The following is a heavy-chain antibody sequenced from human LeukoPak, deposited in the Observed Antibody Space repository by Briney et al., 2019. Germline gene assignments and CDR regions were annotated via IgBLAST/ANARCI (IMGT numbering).Heavy chain of an antibody. CDR3: ASYIVRARAFDY. D-gene: IGHD1-26*01. J-gene: IGHJ4*02. CDR1: GYTLTDLS. CDR2: FDPEDGET. Sequence: ASVKVSCKVSGYTLTDLSMHWVRQAPGKGREWMGGFDPEDGETIYAQKFQGRVTVTEDTSTDTTYMELSSLRSEDTAVYYCASYIVRARAFDYWGQGTLVTVSS. V-gene: IGHV1-24*01.